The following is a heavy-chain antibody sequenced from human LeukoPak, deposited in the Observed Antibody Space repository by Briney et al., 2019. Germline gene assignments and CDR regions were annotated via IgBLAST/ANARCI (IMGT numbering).Heavy chain of an antibody. V-gene: IGHV3-9*01. CDR3: AKARDYYDSSDALDY. Sequence: GGSLRLSCAASVFTFDDYAMQWVRQAPGKGREGFSGLSWNSGSIGYADSVKGRFTISRDNAKNSLYLQMNSLSAEYTALYYCAKARDYYDSSDALDYWGQGTLVTVSS. CDR1: VFTFDDYA. D-gene: IGHD3-22*01. J-gene: IGHJ4*02. CDR2: LSWNSGSI.